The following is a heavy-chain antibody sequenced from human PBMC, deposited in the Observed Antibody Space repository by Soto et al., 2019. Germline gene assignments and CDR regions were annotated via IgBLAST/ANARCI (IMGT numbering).Heavy chain of an antibody. V-gene: IGHV5-51*01. D-gene: IGHD1-20*01. Sequence: GESLKISCXGSGYSFTSYWIGWVRQMPGKGLEWMGIIYPGDSDTRYSPSFQGQVTISADKSISTAYLQWSSLKASDTAMYYCVRQHPVNWNLGLSYYYGMDVWGQGTTVTVSS. J-gene: IGHJ6*02. CDR2: IYPGDSDT. CDR1: GYSFTSYW. CDR3: VRQHPVNWNLGLSYYYGMDV.